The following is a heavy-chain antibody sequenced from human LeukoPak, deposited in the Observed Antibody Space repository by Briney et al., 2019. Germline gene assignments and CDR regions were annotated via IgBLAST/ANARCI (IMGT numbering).Heavy chain of an antibody. D-gene: IGHD5-18*01. CDR3: ARRFERGYSYGRDFYFDY. CDR1: GGSISSYY. CDR2: IYYSGST. J-gene: IGHJ4*02. Sequence: PSETLSLTCTVSGGSISSYYWSWIRQPPGKGLEWIGYIYYSGSTNYNPSLKSRVTISVDTSKNQFSLKLSSVTAADTAVYYCARRFERGYSYGRDFYFDYWGQGTLVTVSS. V-gene: IGHV4-59*08.